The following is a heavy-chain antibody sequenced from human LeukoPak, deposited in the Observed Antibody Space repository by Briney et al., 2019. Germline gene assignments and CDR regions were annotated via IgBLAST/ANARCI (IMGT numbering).Heavy chain of an antibody. V-gene: IGHV4-39*07. CDR1: GGSISSSSYY. D-gene: IGHD3-22*01. CDR3: ARWRDSSGYYNDY. J-gene: IGHJ4*02. CDR2: IYYSGST. Sequence: KTSETLSLTCTVSGGSISSSSYYWGWIRQPPGKGLEWIGSIYYSGSTYYNPSLKSRVTISVDTSKNQFSLKLSSVTAADTAVYYCARWRDSSGYYNDYWGQGTLVTVSS.